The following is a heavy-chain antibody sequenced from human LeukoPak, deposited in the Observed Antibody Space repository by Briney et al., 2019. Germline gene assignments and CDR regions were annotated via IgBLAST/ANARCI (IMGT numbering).Heavy chain of an antibody. V-gene: IGHV4-39*01. J-gene: IGHJ6*03. Sequence: SETLSLTCTVSGGSISSSSYYWGWIRQPPGKGLEWIGSIYYSGSTYYNPSLKSRVTISVDTSKNQFSLKLSSVTAADTAVYYCATHRLGRRLLLSYYYMDVWGKGTTVTVSS. D-gene: IGHD3-22*01. CDR1: GGSISSSSYY. CDR2: IYYSGST. CDR3: ATHRLGRRLLLSYYYMDV.